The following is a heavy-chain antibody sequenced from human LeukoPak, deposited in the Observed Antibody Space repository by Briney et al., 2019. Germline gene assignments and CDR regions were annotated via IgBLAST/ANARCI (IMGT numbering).Heavy chain of an antibody. CDR3: ASSYSSVWYFDY. CDR1: GGSLSSYY. CDR2: IYYSGST. V-gene: IGHV4-59*08. J-gene: IGHJ4*02. D-gene: IGHD6-19*01. Sequence: PSETLSLTCTVSGGSLSSYYWSWIRQPPGKGLEWIGYIYYSGSTNYNPSLKSRVTISVDTSKNQFSLKLSSVTAADTAVYYCASSYSSVWYFDYWGQGTLVTVSS.